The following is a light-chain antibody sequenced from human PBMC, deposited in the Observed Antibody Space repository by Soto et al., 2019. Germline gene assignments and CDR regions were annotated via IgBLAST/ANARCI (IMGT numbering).Light chain of an antibody. Sequence: EIVLTQSPATLSLSPGERATFSCKASQSVGTSLAWFQQKPGQAPRLLIYDASVRATGIPARFSGSGSGTDFTLTISSLDPEDSAVYYCHQRSKWPLTFGGGTKVEIK. CDR1: QSVGTS. J-gene: IGKJ4*01. V-gene: IGKV3-11*01. CDR2: DAS. CDR3: HQRSKWPLT.